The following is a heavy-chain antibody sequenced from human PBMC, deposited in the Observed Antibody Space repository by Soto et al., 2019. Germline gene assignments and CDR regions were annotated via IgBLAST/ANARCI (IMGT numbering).Heavy chain of an antibody. V-gene: IGHV4-34*01. Sequence: SETLSLTCAVYGGSFSGYYWSWIRPPPGKGLEWIGEINHSGSTNYNPSLKSRVTISVDTSKNQFSLKLSSVTAADTAVYYCARGQSPNYVGEEKPDPAFDPWGQGTLVTVSS. D-gene: IGHD3-10*02. CDR2: INHSGST. CDR3: ARGQSPNYVGEEKPDPAFDP. J-gene: IGHJ5*02. CDR1: GGSFSGYY.